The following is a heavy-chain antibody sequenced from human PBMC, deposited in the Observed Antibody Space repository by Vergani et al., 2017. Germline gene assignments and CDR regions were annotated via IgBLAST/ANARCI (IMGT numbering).Heavy chain of an antibody. J-gene: IGHJ4*02. CDR3: AILVAVAPLFDY. D-gene: IGHD6-19*01. CDR2: ISYDGSNK. Sequence: QVQLVESGGGVVQPGRSLRLSCAASGFTFSSYAMHRVRQAPGKGLEWVAVISYDGSNKYYADSVKGRFTISRDNAKNTLYLQMNSLRDEDTAVYYCAILVAVAPLFDYWGQGTLVTVSS. CDR1: GFTFSSYA. V-gene: IGHV3-30*04.